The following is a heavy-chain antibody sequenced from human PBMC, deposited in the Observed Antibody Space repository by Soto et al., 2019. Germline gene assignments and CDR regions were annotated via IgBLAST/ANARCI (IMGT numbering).Heavy chain of an antibody. V-gene: IGHV4-39*01. CDR1: GGSVTNSSYD. D-gene: IGHD4-17*01. CDR2: VYYRGRS. J-gene: IGHJ4*02. Sequence: SETLSLTCTVSGGSVTNSSYDWGWIRQSPGKGLEWIGSVYYRGRSYSKSSVKSRVTISVDTSKNRFSLSLNSVTASDTAVYFCVSQRTTVPTQAYFDYWGPGALVTVSS. CDR3: VSQRTTVPTQAYFDY.